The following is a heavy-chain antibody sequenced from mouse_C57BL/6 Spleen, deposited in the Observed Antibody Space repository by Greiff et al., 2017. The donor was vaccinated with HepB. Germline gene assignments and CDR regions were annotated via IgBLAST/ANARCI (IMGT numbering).Heavy chain of an antibody. J-gene: IGHJ3*01. Sequence: EVQLQQSGPGLVKPSQSLSLTCSVTGYSITSGYYWNWIRQFPGNKLEWMGYISYDGSNNYNPSLKNRISITRDTSKNQFFLKLNSVTTEDTATYYCARGPYYYGSSLWFAYWGQGTLVTVSA. V-gene: IGHV3-6*01. CDR1: GYSITSGYY. CDR3: ARGPYYYGSSLWFAY. CDR2: ISYDGSN. D-gene: IGHD1-1*01.